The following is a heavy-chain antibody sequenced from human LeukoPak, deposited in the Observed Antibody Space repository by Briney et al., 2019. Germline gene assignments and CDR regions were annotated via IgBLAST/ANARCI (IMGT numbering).Heavy chain of an antibody. CDR3: AKAGVLAAIGDYFDY. CDR1: GFTFSSYA. V-gene: IGHV3-23*01. J-gene: IGHJ4*02. Sequence: GGSLRLSCAASGFTFSSYAMSWVRQAPGKGLEWVSVISGTGGRTYYADSVKGRFTISRDNSKNTLYLQMKSLRAEDTAVYYCAKAGVLAAIGDYFDYWGQGTLVTVSS. CDR2: ISGTGGRT. D-gene: IGHD2-15*01.